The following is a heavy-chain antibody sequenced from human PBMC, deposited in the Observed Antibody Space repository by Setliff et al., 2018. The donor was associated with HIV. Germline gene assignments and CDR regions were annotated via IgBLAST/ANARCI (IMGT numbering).Heavy chain of an antibody. D-gene: IGHD3-10*01. CDR2: INYNGEST. V-gene: IGHV3-20*04. CDR3: ARDKSWITMVRGVYYYYYYMDV. Sequence: GGSLRLSCAASGFTFDDYGFNWVRQAPGKGLEWVSGINYNGESTGYADSVKGRFTISRDNAKNSLYLQMNSLRAEDTAVYYCARDKSWITMVRGVYYYYYYMDVWGKGTTVTVSS. J-gene: IGHJ6*03. CDR1: GFTFDDYG.